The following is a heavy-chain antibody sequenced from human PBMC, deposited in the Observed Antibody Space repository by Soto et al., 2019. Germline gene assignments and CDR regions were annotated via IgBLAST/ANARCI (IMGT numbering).Heavy chain of an antibody. Sequence: EVQLVESGGGLIQPGGSRRLSCAASGFTVSSNYMSWVRQAPGKGLEGVSVIYSGGSTYYADSVKGRFTISRENSKNTLDLQMNSLRAEDTAVYDCARGRSDFWSGYYDWYFDLWGRGTLVTVSS. V-gene: IGHV3-53*01. D-gene: IGHD3-3*01. CDR2: IYSGGST. CDR3: ARGRSDFWSGYYDWYFDL. CDR1: GFTVSSNY. J-gene: IGHJ2*01.